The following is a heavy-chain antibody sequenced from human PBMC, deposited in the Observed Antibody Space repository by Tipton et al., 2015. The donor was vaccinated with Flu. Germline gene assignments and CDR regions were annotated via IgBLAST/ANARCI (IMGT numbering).Heavy chain of an antibody. D-gene: IGHD6-19*01. J-gene: IGHJ4*02. V-gene: IGHV1-69*15. CDR3: ARGLISSGWLYYFDY. CDR2: IIPIFGTA. CDR1: GGTFSSYA. Sequence: QSGAEVKKPGSSVKVSCKASGGTFSSYAISWVRQAPGQGLEWMGRIIPIFGTANYAQKFQGRVTITADESTGTAYMELSSLRSEDTAVYYCARGLISSGWLYYFDYWGQGTLVTVSS.